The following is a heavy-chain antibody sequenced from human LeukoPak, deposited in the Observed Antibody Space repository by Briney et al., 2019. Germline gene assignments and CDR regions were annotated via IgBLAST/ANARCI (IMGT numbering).Heavy chain of an antibody. CDR2: IYSGGIT. CDR1: GFTVSSNY. CDR3: ARGLYYFDTSGYHYY. V-gene: IGHV3-53*01. J-gene: IGHJ4*02. D-gene: IGHD3-22*01. Sequence: GGSLRLSCAASGFTVSSNYMSCVRQAPGKGLEWVSVIYSGGITYYAESVKSRFTISRDNPKNTLYIQMSGLRGEDTAVYYCARGLYYFDTSGYHYYWGQGTLVTVSS.